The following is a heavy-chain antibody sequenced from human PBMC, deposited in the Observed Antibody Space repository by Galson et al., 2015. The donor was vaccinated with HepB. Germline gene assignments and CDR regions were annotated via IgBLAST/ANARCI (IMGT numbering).Heavy chain of an antibody. D-gene: IGHD6-19*01. Sequence: SLRLSCAASGFTFSSYSMNWVRQAPGKGLEWVSSISSSSSYIYYADSVKGRFTISRDNAKNSLYLQMNSLRAEDTAVYYCARDGYSSGWYAYYYYYGMDVWGQGTTVTVSS. CDR1: GFTFSSYS. J-gene: IGHJ6*02. CDR2: ISSSSSYI. V-gene: IGHV3-21*01. CDR3: ARDGYSSGWYAYYYYYGMDV.